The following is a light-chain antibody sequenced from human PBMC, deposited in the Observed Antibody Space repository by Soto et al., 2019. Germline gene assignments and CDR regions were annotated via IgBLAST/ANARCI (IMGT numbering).Light chain of an antibody. CDR3: HHYDSSPPYT. J-gene: IGKJ2*01. V-gene: IGKV3-20*01. CDR1: RSFASSD. Sequence: EIGLTQSPATLSLSPGERATLSCRASRSFASSDLAGFQHKPGQAPRLLIYAASSRATGIPDRFIGSGSGTDFTLTISRLEPDDSAVYYCHHYDSSPPYTFGQGTKLEIK. CDR2: AAS.